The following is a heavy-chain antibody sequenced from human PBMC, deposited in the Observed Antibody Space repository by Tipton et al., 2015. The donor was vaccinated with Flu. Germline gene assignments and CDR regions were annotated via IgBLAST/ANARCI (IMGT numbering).Heavy chain of an antibody. CDR1: GGSVTSGSYY. J-gene: IGHJ4*02. CDR2: GSTSGTT. CDR3: ARDYGGHIYY. Sequence: TLSLTCTVSGGSVTSGSYYWNWIRQPAGKGLEWIGRGSTSGTTNYNPSLKSRVTISVDTSKNQFSLKLSSVTAADTAVYYCARDYGGHIYYWGQGTLVTVSS. V-gene: IGHV4-61*02. D-gene: IGHD2-21*01.